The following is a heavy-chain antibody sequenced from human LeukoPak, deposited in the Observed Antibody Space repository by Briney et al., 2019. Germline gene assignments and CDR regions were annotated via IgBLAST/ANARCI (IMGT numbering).Heavy chain of an antibody. CDR3: ARVVPPLYYFDY. CDR2: IKQDGSEK. Sequence: GGSLRLSCAASGFTFSSSWMSLVRQAPGKGLEWVANIKQDGSEKYYVDSVKGRFTISRDNAKNSLYLQMNSLRAEDTAVYYCARVVPPLYYFDYWGQGTLVTVSS. D-gene: IGHD3-10*01. J-gene: IGHJ4*02. V-gene: IGHV3-7*01. CDR1: GFTFSSSW.